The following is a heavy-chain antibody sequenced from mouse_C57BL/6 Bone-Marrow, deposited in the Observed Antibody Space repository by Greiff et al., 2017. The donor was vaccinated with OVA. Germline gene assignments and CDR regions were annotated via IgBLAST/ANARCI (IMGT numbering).Heavy chain of an antibody. CDR1: GFSLTSYG. Sequence: VQRVESGPGLVQPSQSLSITCTVSGFSLTSYGVHWVRQSPGKGLEWLGVIWSGGSTDYNAAFISRLSISKDNSKSQVFFKMNSLQADDTAIYYCARKGLYYGSPYGDYWGQGTSVTVSS. V-gene: IGHV2-2*01. J-gene: IGHJ4*01. CDR3: ARKGLYYGSPYGDY. CDR2: IWSGGST. D-gene: IGHD1-1*01.